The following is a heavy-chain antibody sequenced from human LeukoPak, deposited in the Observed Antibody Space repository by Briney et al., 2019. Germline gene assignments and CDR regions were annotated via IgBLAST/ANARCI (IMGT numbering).Heavy chain of an antibody. J-gene: IGHJ6*02. CDR1: GGSISSGGHY. CDR3: AREARYGMDV. CDR2: IYRTGST. V-gene: IGHV4-61*02. Sequence: SETLSLTCTVSGGSISSGGHYWSWIRQPAGEGLEYLGRIYRTGSTNYNPSLRSRVTISVNTTKNQFSLKLSPVTAADTAVYYCAREARYGMDVWGQGTTVTVSS.